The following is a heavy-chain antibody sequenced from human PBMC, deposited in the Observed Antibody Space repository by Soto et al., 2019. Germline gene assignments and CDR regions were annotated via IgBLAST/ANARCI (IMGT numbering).Heavy chain of an antibody. V-gene: IGHV1-69*13. J-gene: IGHJ4*02. CDR2: INPINGKA. CDR3: ARGHRDFDY. Sequence: SVKGSCKASGYTFTGDAMHWVRQAPGQGLEWMGWINPINGKANYAQKFQGRVTITADESTSTAYMELSSLRSEDTAVYYCARGHRDFDYWGQGTLVTVSS. CDR1: GYTFTGDA.